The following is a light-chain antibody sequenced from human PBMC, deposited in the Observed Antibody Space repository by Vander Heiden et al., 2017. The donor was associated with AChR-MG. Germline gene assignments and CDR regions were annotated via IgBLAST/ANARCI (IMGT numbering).Light chain of an antibody. V-gene: IGKV1-5*03. CDR1: QSISSW. CDR3: QQDSSYFRT. J-gene: IGKJ1*01. Sequence: DIQMTQSPSTLSASVGARVTITCRASQSISSWLAWYQQKPGKAPKLLIYKASTLESGVPSRFSGSGSGTEFTLTISSLQPDDFATYYCQQDSSYFRTFGQGTKVEIK. CDR2: KAS.